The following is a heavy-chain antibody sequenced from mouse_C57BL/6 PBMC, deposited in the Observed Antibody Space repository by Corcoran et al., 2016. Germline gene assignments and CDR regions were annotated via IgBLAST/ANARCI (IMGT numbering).Heavy chain of an antibody. CDR1: GYTFTSYG. CDR3: ARRYYGSNNYFDY. CDR2: IYIGNGYT. D-gene: IGHD1-1*01. V-gene: IGHV1-58*01. J-gene: IGHJ2*01. Sequence: EVQLQQSGAELVRPGSSVKMSCKTSGYTFTSYGINWVKQRPGQGLEWIGYIYIGNGYTEYNQKFKGKATLTVDKSSSTAYMELNSLTSEDSAVYYCARRYYGSNNYFDYWGQGTTLTVSS.